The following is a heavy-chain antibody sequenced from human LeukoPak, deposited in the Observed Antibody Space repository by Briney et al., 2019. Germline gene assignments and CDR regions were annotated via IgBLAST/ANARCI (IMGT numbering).Heavy chain of an antibody. D-gene: IGHD6-25*01. CDR1: GFTFSSYS. V-gene: IGHV3-21*04. Sequence: GGSLRLSCAASGFTFSSYSMNWVRQAPGKGLEWVSSISSSSSYIYYADSAKGRFTISRDNAKNSLYLQMNSLRAEDTAVYYCAKDRAAYYFDYWGQGTLVTVSS. CDR2: ISSSSSYI. CDR3: AKDRAAYYFDY. J-gene: IGHJ4*02.